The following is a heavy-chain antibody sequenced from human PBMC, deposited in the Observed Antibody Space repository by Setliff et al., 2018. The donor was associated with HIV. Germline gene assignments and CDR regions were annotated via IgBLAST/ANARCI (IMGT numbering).Heavy chain of an antibody. V-gene: IGHV3-30*07. CDR3: HYFMDV. J-gene: IGHJ6*03. Sequence: PGGSLRLSCVASGFTFSTFAMHWVRQAPGKGLEWVSVISYDGSRISYADSVKGRFTISRDNAKNTLYLQMNSLRGEDTAVYYCHYFMDVWGKGTTVTVSS. CDR1: GFTFSTFA. CDR2: ISYDGSRI.